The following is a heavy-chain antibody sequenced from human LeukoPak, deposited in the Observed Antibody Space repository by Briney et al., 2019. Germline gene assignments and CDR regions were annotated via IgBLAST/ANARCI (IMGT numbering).Heavy chain of an antibody. V-gene: IGHV1-2*02. CDR1: GYTFTNYY. Sequence: ASVKVSFKASGYTFTNYYIHWVRQAPGQGLEWMGWINSNRGGTNYAQKFQGRVTMTRDTSISTAYMELRSVRSDDTAVYYCARDHGDDAFDIWGPGTMVTVSS. D-gene: IGHD3-3*01. J-gene: IGHJ3*02. CDR2: INSNRGGT. CDR3: ARDHGDDAFDI.